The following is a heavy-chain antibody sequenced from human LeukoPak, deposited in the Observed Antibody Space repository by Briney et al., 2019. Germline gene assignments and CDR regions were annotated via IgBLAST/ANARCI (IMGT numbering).Heavy chain of an antibody. J-gene: IGHJ4*02. CDR3: ARSQNYYGSGDY. CDR1: GDSDSNGNYY. D-gene: IGHD3-10*01. CDR2: IYYTGST. Sequence: PSETLSLTCTVSGDSDSNGNYYWRWLRQPPGKALEWIGYIYYTGSTYYNPSLEGRVTISVDTSRNQFSVKLSSVTAADTAVYYCARSQNYYGSGDYWSQGTLVTVSS. V-gene: IGHV4-61*01.